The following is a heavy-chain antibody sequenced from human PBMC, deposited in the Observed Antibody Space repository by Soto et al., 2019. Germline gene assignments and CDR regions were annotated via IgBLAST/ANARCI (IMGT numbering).Heavy chain of an antibody. CDR2: IYHSGST. CDR3: ARFMTTVTNMAFDI. J-gene: IGHJ3*02. D-gene: IGHD4-17*01. CDR1: GGYIISSNW. V-gene: IGHV4-4*02. Sequence: ASETLSLTCTVAGGYIISSNWWSWVRQTPGKGLEWIGEIYHSGSTNYNPSLKSRVTISVDKSKNQFSLKLSSVTAADTAVYYCARFMTTVTNMAFDIWGQGTMVTVSS.